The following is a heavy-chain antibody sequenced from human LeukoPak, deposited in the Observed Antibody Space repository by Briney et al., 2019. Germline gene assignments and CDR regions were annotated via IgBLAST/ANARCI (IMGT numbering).Heavy chain of an antibody. CDR1: GFTFSSYA. Sequence: GGPLRLSCAASGFTFSSYAMSWVRQAPGKGLEWVSAISGSGGSTYYADSVKGRFTISRDNSKNTLYLQMNSLRAEDTAVYYCAKVASRITIFGVVTDNWFDPWGQGTLVTVSS. CDR3: AKVASRITIFGVVTDNWFDP. J-gene: IGHJ5*02. V-gene: IGHV3-23*01. CDR2: ISGSGGST. D-gene: IGHD3-3*01.